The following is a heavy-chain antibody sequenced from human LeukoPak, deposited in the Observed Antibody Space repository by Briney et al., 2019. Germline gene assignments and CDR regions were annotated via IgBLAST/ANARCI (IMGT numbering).Heavy chain of an antibody. CDR3: ARFSKTLVGATGGDY. Sequence: SETVSLTCTVSGYSISSGYYWGWIRQPPGKGLEWIGSIYHSGNTYYNPSLQSRVTISVDTSKNQFSLKLSSVTAADTAVYYCARFSKTLVGATGGDYWGQGTLVTVSS. J-gene: IGHJ4*02. V-gene: IGHV4-38-2*02. CDR1: GYSISSGYY. D-gene: IGHD1-26*01. CDR2: IYHSGNT.